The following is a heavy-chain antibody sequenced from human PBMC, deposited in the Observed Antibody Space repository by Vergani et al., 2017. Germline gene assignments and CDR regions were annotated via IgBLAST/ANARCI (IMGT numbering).Heavy chain of an antibody. CDR1: GYSFTSYW. Sequence: EVQLVQSGAEVKKPGESLKISCKGSGYSFTSYWIGWVRQMPGKGLEWMGIIYPGDSDTRYSPSFQVQVTISADKSISTAYLQWSSLKASDTAMYYCARRGYCSSTSCYTGNWFDPWGQGTLVTVSS. CDR3: ARRGYCSSTSCYTGNWFDP. J-gene: IGHJ5*02. D-gene: IGHD2-2*02. CDR2: IYPGDSDT. V-gene: IGHV5-51*01.